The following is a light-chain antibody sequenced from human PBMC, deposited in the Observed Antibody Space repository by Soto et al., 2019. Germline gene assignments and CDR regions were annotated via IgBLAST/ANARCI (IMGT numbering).Light chain of an antibody. J-gene: IGKJ4*01. Sequence: QVTQSPFTLSASVGDRGTLTCRASQSIRYWLAWFQQKAGKAPKLLIYDASNLETGVPSRFSGSGSGTDFTFTISSLQPEDIATYYCQQYDNLPLTFGGGTKVDIK. V-gene: IGKV1-33*01. CDR2: DAS. CDR1: QSIRYW. CDR3: QQYDNLPLT.